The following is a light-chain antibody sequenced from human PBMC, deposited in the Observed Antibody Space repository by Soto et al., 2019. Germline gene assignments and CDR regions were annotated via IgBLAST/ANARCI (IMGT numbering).Light chain of an antibody. V-gene: IGKV1-39*01. J-gene: IGKJ1*01. Sequence: QRRQSGCSQSASVAYRVTITCLASQSISSYLNWYQQKPGKAPKLLIYAASSLQSGVPSRFSGSGSGTDFTLTISSLQPEDFATYYCQQSYSSLWTFGQGTKVDIK. CDR3: QQSYSSLWT. CDR2: AAS. CDR1: QSISSY.